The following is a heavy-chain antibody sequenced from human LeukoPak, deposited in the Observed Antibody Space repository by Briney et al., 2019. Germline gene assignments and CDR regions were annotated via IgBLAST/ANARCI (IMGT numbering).Heavy chain of an antibody. Sequence: ASVKVSCKASGYTFTSYDINRVRQATGQGLEWMGWMNPNSGNTGYAQKFQGRVTITRNTSISTAYMELSSLRSEDTAVYYCARGDRITGARDYWGQGTLVTVSS. CDR1: GYTFTSYD. V-gene: IGHV1-8*03. CDR2: MNPNSGNT. J-gene: IGHJ4*02. CDR3: ARGDRITGARDY. D-gene: IGHD1/OR15-1a*01.